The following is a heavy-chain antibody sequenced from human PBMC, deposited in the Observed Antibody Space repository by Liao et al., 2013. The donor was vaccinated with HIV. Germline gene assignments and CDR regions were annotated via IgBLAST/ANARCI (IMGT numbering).Heavy chain of an antibody. CDR2: ISGTGIT. J-gene: IGHJ6*03. V-gene: IGHV4-61*02. Sequence: QVQLQESGPGLVKPSQTLSLACTVSGDSISSGSNYWSWIRQPAGRGLEWIGRISGTGITNYSPSLESRVTISVDTSKNQISLKLSSVTAADTAVYSCARGDYEVDYYYYLDVWGKGTTVTVSS. CDR3: ARGDYEVDYYYYLDV. D-gene: IGHD4-17*01. CDR1: GDSISSGSNY.